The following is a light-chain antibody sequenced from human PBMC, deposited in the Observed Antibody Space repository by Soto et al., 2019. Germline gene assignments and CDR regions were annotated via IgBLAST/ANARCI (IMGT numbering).Light chain of an antibody. Sequence: EIVLTQSPGTLSLSPGERATLSCRASQSVRSNYLAWYQQKPGQAPRLLMYDASNRATGIPDRFSGSGSGTDFTLTISRLEPEDFAVYYCQQYKTSPSITFGQGTRLEIK. J-gene: IGKJ5*01. CDR1: QSVRSNY. CDR3: QQYKTSPSIT. CDR2: DAS. V-gene: IGKV3-20*01.